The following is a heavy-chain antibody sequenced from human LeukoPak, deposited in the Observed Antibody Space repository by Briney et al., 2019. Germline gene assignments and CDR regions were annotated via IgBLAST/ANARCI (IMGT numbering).Heavy chain of an antibody. CDR1: GFTFRSYG. J-gene: IGHJ4*02. CDR3: ARNYYDSSGYIDY. D-gene: IGHD3-22*01. Sequence: GGSLRLSCAASGFTFRSYGMHWVRQAPGKGLEWVAVISYDGRNKFYADSVKGRFTISRDNPKNTLYLQMNSLRAEDTAVYYCARNYYDSSGYIDYWGQGTLVTVSS. V-gene: IGHV3-30*03. CDR2: ISYDGRNK.